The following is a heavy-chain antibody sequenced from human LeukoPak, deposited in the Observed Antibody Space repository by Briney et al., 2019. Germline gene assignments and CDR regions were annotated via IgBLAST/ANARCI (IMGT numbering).Heavy chain of an antibody. D-gene: IGHD4-23*01. Sequence: GGSLRLSCAASGFTFSSYEMNWVRQAPGKGLEWVSYISSSGSTIYYADSVKGRFTISRDNSKNTLYLQMNSLRAEDTAVYYCARDPDGGKPYYFDYWGQGTLVTVSS. CDR1: GFTFSSYE. J-gene: IGHJ4*02. V-gene: IGHV3-48*03. CDR2: ISSSGSTI. CDR3: ARDPDGGKPYYFDY.